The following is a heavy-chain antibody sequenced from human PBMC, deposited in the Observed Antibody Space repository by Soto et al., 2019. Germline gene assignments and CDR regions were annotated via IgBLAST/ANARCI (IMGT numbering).Heavy chain of an antibody. CDR1: GGSLSGYY. CDR2: INHSGST. D-gene: IGHD3-3*01. Sequence: QVQLQQWGAGLLKPSETLSLTCAVYGGSLSGYYWSWIRQPPGKGLEWIGEINHSGSTNYNPSLKSRVTISVDTSKNQFSLKLSSVTAADTAVYYCARGFLATDWFDPWGHGTLVTVSS. J-gene: IGHJ5*02. V-gene: IGHV4-34*01. CDR3: ARGFLATDWFDP.